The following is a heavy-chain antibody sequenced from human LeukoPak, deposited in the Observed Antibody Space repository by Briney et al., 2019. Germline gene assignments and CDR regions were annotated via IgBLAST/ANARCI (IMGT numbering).Heavy chain of an antibody. CDR2: IYYSGST. CDR3: ARNPYNSNWNDAFDI. V-gene: IGHV4-59*12. Sequence: SETLSLTCTVSGGSISSYYWSWIRQPPGKGLEWIAYIYYSGSTNYNPSLKSRVTISVDTSKNQFSLQLKSVTPEDTAVYYCARNPYNSNWNDAFDIWGQGTMVTVSS. J-gene: IGHJ3*02. CDR1: GGSISSYY. D-gene: IGHD2/OR15-2a*01.